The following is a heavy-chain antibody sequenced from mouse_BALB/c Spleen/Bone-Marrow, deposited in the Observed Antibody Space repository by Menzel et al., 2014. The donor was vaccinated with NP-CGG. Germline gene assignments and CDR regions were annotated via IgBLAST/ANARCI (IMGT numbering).Heavy chain of an antibody. CDR1: GFNIKDTY. V-gene: IGHV14-3*02. Sequence: VQLQQPGAELVKPGASVKLSCTASGFNIKDTYMHWVKQRPEQGLEWIGRIDPANGNTKYDPKFQGKATITADTSSNTAYLQLSSLTFEDTAVYYCAMYYYGSSLFAYWGQGTLVTVSA. CDR2: IDPANGNT. D-gene: IGHD1-1*01. CDR3: AMYYYGSSLFAY. J-gene: IGHJ3*01.